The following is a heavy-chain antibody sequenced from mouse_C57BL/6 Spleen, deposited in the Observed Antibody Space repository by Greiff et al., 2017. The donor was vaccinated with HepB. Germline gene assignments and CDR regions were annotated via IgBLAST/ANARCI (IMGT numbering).Heavy chain of an antibody. J-gene: IGHJ1*03. V-gene: IGHV2-5*01. CDR1: GFSLTSYG. Sequence: VQLQQSGPGLVQPSQSLSITCTVSGFSLTSYGVHWVRQSPGKGLEWLGVIWRGGSTDYNAAFMSRLSITKDNSKSQVFLKMNSLQADDTAIYYCAKNGDYYGSSYGWYFDVWGTGTTVTVSS. CDR2: IWRGGST. CDR3: AKNGDYYGSSYGWYFDV. D-gene: IGHD1-1*01.